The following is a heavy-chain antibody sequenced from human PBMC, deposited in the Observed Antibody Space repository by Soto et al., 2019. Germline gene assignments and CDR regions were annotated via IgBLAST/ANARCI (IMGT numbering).Heavy chain of an antibody. CDR3: ARESPYNWNDPRDAFDI. CDR1: GGSISSYY. CDR2: IYYSGST. J-gene: IGHJ3*02. V-gene: IGHV4-59*01. Sequence: PSETLSLTCTVSGGSISSYYWSWIRQPPGKGLEWIGYIYYSGSTNYNPSLKSRVTISVDTSKNQFSLKLSSVTAADTAVYYCARESPYNWNDPRDAFDIWGQGTMVTVSS. D-gene: IGHD1-20*01.